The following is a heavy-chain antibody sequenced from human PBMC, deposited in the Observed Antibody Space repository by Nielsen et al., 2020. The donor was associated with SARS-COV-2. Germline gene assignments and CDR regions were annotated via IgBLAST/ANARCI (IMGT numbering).Heavy chain of an antibody. CDR1: GYTFTSYD. V-gene: IGHV1-8*01. J-gene: IGHJ6*02. Sequence: ASVKVSCKASGYTFTSYDINWVRQATGQGLEWMGWMNPNSGNTGYAQKFQGRVTMTRNTSISTAYMELSSLRSEDTAVYYCARGRNTMVRGVIMAYYYYGMDVWGQGTTVTVSS. CDR2: MNPNSGNT. D-gene: IGHD3-10*01. CDR3: ARGRNTMVRGVIMAYYYYGMDV.